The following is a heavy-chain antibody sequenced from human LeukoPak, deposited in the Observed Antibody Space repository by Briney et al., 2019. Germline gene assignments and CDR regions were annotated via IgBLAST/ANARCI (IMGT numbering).Heavy chain of an antibody. D-gene: IGHD6-19*01. CDR3: ARGPYSSGWYSGRSGFDY. J-gene: IGHJ4*02. CDR1: GGSISSSSYY. V-gene: IGHV4-39*07. CDR2: IYYSGSI. Sequence: SETLSLTCTVSGGSISSSSYYWGRIRQPPGKGLEWNGCIYYSGSIYYNPSLKSRVTISVDTSKNQFSLKLSSVTAADTAVYYCARGPYSSGWYSGRSGFDYWGQGTLVTVSS.